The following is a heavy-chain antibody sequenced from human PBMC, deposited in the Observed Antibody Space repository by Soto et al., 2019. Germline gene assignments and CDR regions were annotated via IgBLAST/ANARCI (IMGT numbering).Heavy chain of an antibody. CDR1: GGSISSYY. CDR2: IYYSGST. D-gene: IGHD1-26*01. V-gene: IGHV4-59*01. Sequence: PSETLSITCTVSGGSISSYYWSWIRRPPGKGLEWIGYIYYSGSTNYNPSLKSRVTISVDTSKNQFSLKLSSVTAADTAVYYCARLVGATPGLDYYYGMDVWGQGTTVTVSS. J-gene: IGHJ6*02. CDR3: ARLVGATPGLDYYYGMDV.